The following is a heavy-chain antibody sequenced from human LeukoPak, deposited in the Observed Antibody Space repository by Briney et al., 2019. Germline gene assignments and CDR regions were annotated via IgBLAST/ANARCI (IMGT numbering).Heavy chain of an antibody. CDR3: ARGKELTGTSGHYSFDF. J-gene: IGHJ4*02. CDR2: VSGTGTA. CDR1: TGSLNSYF. D-gene: IGHD1-7*01. Sequence: SETLSLSCTVSTGSLNSYFWTWVRQPAGKGLEWIGRVSGTGTAYSNPSLESRVIISLDTSRNQFSLKLMSVTAADTAVYYCARGKELTGTSGHYSFDFWGQGTLVSVSS. V-gene: IGHV4-4*07.